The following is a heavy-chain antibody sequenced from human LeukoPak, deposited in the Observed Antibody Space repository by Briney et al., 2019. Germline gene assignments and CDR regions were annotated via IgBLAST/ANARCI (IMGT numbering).Heavy chain of an antibody. V-gene: IGHV4-4*08. CDR1: GGSISSYY. D-gene: IGHD3-3*01. Sequence: SETLSLTCTVSGGSISSYYWSWIRQPPGKGLEWIGRIYTSGSTNYNPSLKSRVTISVDTSKNQFSLKLSSVTAADTAVYYCARYSGRSTYYDFWSGSWGQGTLVTVSS. J-gene: IGHJ5*02. CDR3: ARYSGRSTYYDFWSGS. CDR2: IYTSGST.